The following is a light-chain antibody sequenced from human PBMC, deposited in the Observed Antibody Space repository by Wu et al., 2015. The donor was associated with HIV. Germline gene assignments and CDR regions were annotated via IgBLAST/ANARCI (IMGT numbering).Light chain of an antibody. CDR3: QQYNNWPLT. CDR2: GAS. J-gene: IGKJ1*01. Sequence: EIVMTQSPGTLSVSPGERATLSCRASQSVSSNLAWYQQKPGQAPRLLIYGASTRATGIPVRFSGSGSGTDFTLTLSSLQSEDFAVYYCQQYNNWPLTFGQGTKVEN. V-gene: IGKV3-15*01. CDR1: QSVSSN.